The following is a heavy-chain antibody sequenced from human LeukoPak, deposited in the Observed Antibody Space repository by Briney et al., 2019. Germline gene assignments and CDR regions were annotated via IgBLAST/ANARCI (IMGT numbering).Heavy chain of an antibody. CDR1: GGSISSSSYC. CDR2: IYYSGST. J-gene: IGHJ4*02. CDR3: ARTGYDYVWGSYSYPDHYIDY. Sequence: ASETLSLTCTVSGGSISSSSYCWGWIRQPPGKGLEWIGSIYYSGSTYYNPSLKSRVTISVDTSKNQFSLKLSSVTAADTAVYYCARTGYDYVWGSYSYPDHYIDYWGQGTLVTVSS. D-gene: IGHD3-16*01. V-gene: IGHV4-39*07.